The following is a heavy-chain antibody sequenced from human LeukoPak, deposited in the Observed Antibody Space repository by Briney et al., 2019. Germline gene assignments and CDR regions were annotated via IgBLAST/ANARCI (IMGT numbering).Heavy chain of an antibody. CDR3: ARDVPTDY. J-gene: IGHJ4*02. Sequence: SETLSLTCAVSGGSISKYYWSWIRQPAGKGLEWIGRIHSSGTTRYNPSLKSRVTMSVDASKKQFSLNLISVTAADTAVYYCARDVPTDYWGQGTLVTVSS. V-gene: IGHV4-4*07. CDR1: GGSISKYY. CDR2: IHSSGTT.